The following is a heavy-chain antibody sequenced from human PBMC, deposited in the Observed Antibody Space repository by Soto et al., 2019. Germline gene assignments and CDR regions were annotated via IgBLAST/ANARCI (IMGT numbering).Heavy chain of an antibody. CDR2: IIPILGIA. D-gene: IGHD2-2*01. CDR3: ARDGGGVVVPAADWYFDL. J-gene: IGHJ2*01. Sequence: QVQLVQSGAEVKKPGSSVKVYCKASGGTFSSYTISWVRQAPGQGLEWMGRIIPILGIANYAQKFQGRVTITADKSTSTAYMELSSLRSEDTAVYYCARDGGGVVVPAADWYFDLWGRGTLVTVSS. CDR1: GGTFSSYT. V-gene: IGHV1-69*08.